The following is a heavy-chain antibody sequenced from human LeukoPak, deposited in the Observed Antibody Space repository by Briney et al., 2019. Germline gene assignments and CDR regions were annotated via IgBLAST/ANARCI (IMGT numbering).Heavy chain of an antibody. V-gene: IGHV4-4*02. J-gene: IGHJ5*02. CDR2: IYHSGST. Sequence: PSETLSLTCAVSGGSISSSNRWSWVRQPPGKGLEWIGEIYHSGSTNYNPPLKSRVTMSVDKSKNQFSLKLSSVTAADTAVYYCARRRNSSGWWGWFDPWGQGTLVTVSS. CDR1: GGSISSSNR. D-gene: IGHD6-19*01. CDR3: ARRRNSSGWWGWFDP.